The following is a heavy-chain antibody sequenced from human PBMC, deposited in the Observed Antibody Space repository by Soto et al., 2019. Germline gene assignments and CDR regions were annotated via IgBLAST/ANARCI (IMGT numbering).Heavy chain of an antibody. Sequence: SETLSLTCTVSGGSISSYYWSWIRQPPGKGLEWIGYIYYTGSTNYNPSLKSRVTISVDTSKNQFSLKLSSVTAADTAVYYCAREALFTYGMDVWGQGTTVTVSS. V-gene: IGHV4-59*12. CDR2: IYYTGST. J-gene: IGHJ6*02. CDR3: AREALFTYGMDV. CDR1: GGSISSYY.